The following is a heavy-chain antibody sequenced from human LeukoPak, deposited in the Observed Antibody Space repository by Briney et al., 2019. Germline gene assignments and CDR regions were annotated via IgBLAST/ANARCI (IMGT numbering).Heavy chain of an antibody. CDR2: IYHSGIT. Sequence: SETLSLTCTVSGYSISSGYYWGWIRQPPGKGLEWIGSIYHSGITYYNPSLKSRVTISADTPKNQSSLKLSSVTAADTAMYYCARDRHEPGPWGPGTMVTVSS. CDR3: ARDRHEPGP. J-gene: IGHJ3*01. CDR1: GYSISSGYY. V-gene: IGHV4-38-2*02.